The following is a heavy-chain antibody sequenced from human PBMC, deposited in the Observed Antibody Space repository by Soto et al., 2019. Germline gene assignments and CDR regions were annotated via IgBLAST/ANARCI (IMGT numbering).Heavy chain of an antibody. J-gene: IGHJ4*02. Sequence: EVQLVESGGGLIQPGGSLRVSCAASGFTVSSYYMSWVRQAPGKGLECVSLIYSGGSTYYADSVKGRFTISRDSSKNTLFLQMNSLRAEDTAVYYCARGETCSSRRGVFDYLCQGTLVTVSS. CDR1: GFTVSSYY. CDR3: ARGETCSSRRGVFDY. D-gene: IGHD3-10*01. V-gene: IGHV3-53*01. CDR2: IYSGGST.